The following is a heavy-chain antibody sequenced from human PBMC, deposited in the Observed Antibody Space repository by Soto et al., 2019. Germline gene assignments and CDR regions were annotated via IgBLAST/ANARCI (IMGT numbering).Heavy chain of an antibody. J-gene: IGHJ4*02. V-gene: IGHV4-59*11. CDR3: ARSSMVLVDYCDF. Sequence: SDTLSLTCSVSGDYLNSHYWAWFRQSQGKGLEWIGNIYDSGSTNYSPALKGRVTMSVDTFNNLFSLKMNSVNAADTPVYYCARSSMVLVDYCDFGGPGTGVTVS. CDR2: IYDSGST. D-gene: IGHD3-10*01. CDR1: GDYLNSHY.